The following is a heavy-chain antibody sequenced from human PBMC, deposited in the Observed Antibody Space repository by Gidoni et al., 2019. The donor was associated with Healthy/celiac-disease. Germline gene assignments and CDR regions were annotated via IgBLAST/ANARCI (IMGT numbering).Heavy chain of an antibody. V-gene: IGHV3-33*01. J-gene: IGHJ6*02. Sequence: QVQLVESGGGVVQPGRSLRLSCAASGFTFLCYGRHWFRQAPGKGLEWVAVIWYDGSNKYYADSGKGRFTISRDNSKNTLYLQMNSLRAEDTAVYYCARDIDPYCTNGVCYPLLDYYYGMDVWGQGTTVTVSS. CDR1: GFTFLCYG. D-gene: IGHD2-8*01. CDR2: IWYDGSNK. CDR3: ARDIDPYCTNGVCYPLLDYYYGMDV.